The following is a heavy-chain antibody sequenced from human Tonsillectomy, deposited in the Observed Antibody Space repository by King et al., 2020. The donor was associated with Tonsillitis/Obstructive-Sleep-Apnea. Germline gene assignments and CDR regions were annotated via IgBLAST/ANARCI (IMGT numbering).Heavy chain of an antibody. D-gene: IGHD3-9*01. CDR1: GGSISSYY. J-gene: IGHJ6*03. CDR2: IYYSGST. Sequence: VQLQESGPGLVKPSETLSLTCTVSGGSISSYYWSWIRQPPGKGLEWIGYIYYSGSTNYNPSLKSRVTISVDTSKNQFSLKLSYVTAADTAVYYCARLRYDILTGYSNDYYYYYMDVWGKGTTVTVSS. CDR3: ARLRYDILTGYSNDYYYYYMDV. V-gene: IGHV4-59*01.